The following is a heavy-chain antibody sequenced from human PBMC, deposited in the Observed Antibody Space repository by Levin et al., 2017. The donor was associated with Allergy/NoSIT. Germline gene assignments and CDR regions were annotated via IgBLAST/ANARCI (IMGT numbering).Heavy chain of an antibody. CDR1: GFTFSSYW. CDR3: AREYRSSSDY. Sequence: LAGGSLRLSCAASGFTFSSYWMHWVRQAPGKGLVWVSGINSDGSAPRYADSVKGRFTISRDNAKNTLYLQMNSLRAEDTAEYYCAREYRSSSDYWGQGTLVTVSS. D-gene: IGHD6-6*01. CDR2: INSDGSAP. J-gene: IGHJ4*02. V-gene: IGHV3-74*01.